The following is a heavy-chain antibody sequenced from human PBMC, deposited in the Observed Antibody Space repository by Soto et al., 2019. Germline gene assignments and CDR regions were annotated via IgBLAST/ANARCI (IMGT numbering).Heavy chain of an antibody. CDR1: GGSISSYY. CDR2: VYYSGST. Sequence: QVQLQESGPGLVKPSETLSLTCNVSGGSISSYYWSWIRQPPGKGLEWIGYVYYSGSTNYNPSLKSPVNISIDTSKNQFSLKLSSVTGADTAVYYCANYANYNPYWGQGTLVTVSS. J-gene: IGHJ4*02. D-gene: IGHD4-4*01. V-gene: IGHV4-59*01. CDR3: ANYANYNPY.